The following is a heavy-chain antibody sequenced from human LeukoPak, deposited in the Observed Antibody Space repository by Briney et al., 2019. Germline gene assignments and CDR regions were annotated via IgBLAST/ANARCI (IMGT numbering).Heavy chain of an antibody. D-gene: IGHD6-13*01. V-gene: IGHV4-30-4*08. CDR3: ARGLWAAAGTAPD. CDR2: IYYSGST. J-gene: IGHJ4*02. Sequence: PSQTLSLTCTVSGGSISSGDYYWSWIRQPPGKGLEWIGYIYYSGSTYYNPSLKSRVTISVDTSKNQCSLKLSSVTAADTAVYYCARGLWAAAGTAPDWGQGTQVTVSS. CDR1: GGSISSGDYY.